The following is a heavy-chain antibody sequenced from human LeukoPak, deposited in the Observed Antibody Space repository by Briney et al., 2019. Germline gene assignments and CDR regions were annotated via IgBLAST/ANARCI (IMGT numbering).Heavy chain of an antibody. J-gene: IGHJ6*02. CDR3: ARHGYDFWSGYFLKKYYYYGMDV. Sequence: PSETLSLTCTVSGGSISSYYWSWIRQPPGKGLEGIGYIYYSGSTNYNPSLKSRVTISVDTPKNQFSLKLSSVTAADTAVYYCARHGYDFWSGYFLKKYYYYGMDVWGQGTTVTVSS. D-gene: IGHD3-3*01. CDR1: GGSISSYY. V-gene: IGHV4-59*08. CDR2: IYYSGST.